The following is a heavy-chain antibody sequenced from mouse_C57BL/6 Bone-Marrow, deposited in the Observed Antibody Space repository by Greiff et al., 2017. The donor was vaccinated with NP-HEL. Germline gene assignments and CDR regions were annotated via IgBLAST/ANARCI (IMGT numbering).Heavy chain of an antibody. CDR1: GFNIKDDY. J-gene: IGHJ2*01. V-gene: IGHV14-4*01. CDR2: IDPENGDT. Sequence: EVQLQQSGAELVRPGASVKLSCTASGFNIKDDYLHWVKQRPEQGLEWIGWIDPENGDTEYASKFQGKATITADTAANTANLQLSSLTSEDTAVYYSTTRGDYWGQGTTLTVSS. CDR3: TTRGDY.